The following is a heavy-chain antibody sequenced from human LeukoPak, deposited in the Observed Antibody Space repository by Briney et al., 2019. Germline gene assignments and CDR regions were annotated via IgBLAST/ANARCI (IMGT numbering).Heavy chain of an antibody. Sequence: SETLSLTCAVYGGSFSGYYWSWIRQPPGKGLEWIGETNHSGSTNYNPSLKSRVTISVDTSKNQFSLKLSSVTAADTAVYYCARRRLTYYYGSGQGKFDYWGQGTLVTVSS. V-gene: IGHV4-34*01. J-gene: IGHJ4*02. CDR1: GGSFSGYY. CDR2: TNHSGST. D-gene: IGHD3-10*01. CDR3: ARRRLTYYYGSGQGKFDY.